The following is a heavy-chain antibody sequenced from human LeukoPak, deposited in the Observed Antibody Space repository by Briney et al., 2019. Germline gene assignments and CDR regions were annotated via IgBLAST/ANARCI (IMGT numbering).Heavy chain of an antibody. CDR1: GFTFSSYA. Sequence: PGGSLRLSCAASGFTFSSYAMSWVRQAPGKGLEWVSAISGSGGSTYCADSVKGRFTISRDNSKNTLYLQMNSLRAEDTAVYYCARDLYYDTSGYLCHDSWGQGTLVTVSS. J-gene: IGHJ4*02. V-gene: IGHV3-23*01. CDR2: ISGSGGST. D-gene: IGHD3-22*01. CDR3: ARDLYYDTSGYLCHDS.